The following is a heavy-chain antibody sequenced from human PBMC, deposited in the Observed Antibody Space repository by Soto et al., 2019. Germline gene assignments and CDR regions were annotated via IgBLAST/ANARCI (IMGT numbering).Heavy chain of an antibody. V-gene: IGHV3-30*18. Sequence: GGSLRLSCAASGFTFSNYGMHWVRQAPGKGLEWVAVISYDGSNKYYADSVKGRFTISRDNSKNTLYLQMNSLRAEDTAVYYCAKGTLWFGELLASWYFDYWGQGTLVTVSS. CDR1: GFTFSNYG. J-gene: IGHJ4*02. D-gene: IGHD3-10*01. CDR2: ISYDGSNK. CDR3: AKGTLWFGELLASWYFDY.